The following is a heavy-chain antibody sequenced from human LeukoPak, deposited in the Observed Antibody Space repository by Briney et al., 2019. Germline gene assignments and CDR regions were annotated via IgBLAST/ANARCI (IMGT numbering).Heavy chain of an antibody. J-gene: IGHJ6*02. Sequence: ASVKVSCKASGYTFTGYYMHWVRQAPGQGLEWMGWINPNSGGTSYAQKFQGRVTMTRDASISTAYMELSRLRSDDTAVYYCASGAYCSSTSCYTYYYGMDVWGQGTTVTVSS. CDR1: GYTFTGYY. CDR3: ASGAYCSSTSCYTYYYGMDV. V-gene: IGHV1-2*02. D-gene: IGHD2-2*02. CDR2: INPNSGGT.